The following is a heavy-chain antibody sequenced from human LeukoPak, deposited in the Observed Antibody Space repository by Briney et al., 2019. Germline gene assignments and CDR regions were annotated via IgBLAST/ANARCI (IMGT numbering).Heavy chain of an antibody. V-gene: IGHV3-15*01. J-gene: IGHJ4*02. D-gene: IGHD3-16*01. CDR2: VRRESDGGTT. CDR1: GFTFSNAW. CDR3: LGLYLGY. Sequence: GGSLRLPCVASGFTFSNAWMSWVRQAPGKGLEWIGLVRRESDGGTTEYAAFVKGRFTISRDDSKNTLYLQVNNLKTDDTAVYYCLGLYLGYWGQGTLVSVSS.